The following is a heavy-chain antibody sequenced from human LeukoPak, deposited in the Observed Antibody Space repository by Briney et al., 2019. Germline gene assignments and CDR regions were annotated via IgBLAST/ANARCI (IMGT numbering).Heavy chain of an antibody. CDR1: GFTFSSYA. Sequence: GGSLRLSCAASGFTFSSYAMSWVRQAPGKGLESVSMITSGGGSTYHADSVKGRFTISRDNSKNTLYLQMTSLRAEDTAVYYCTKDHPDCRGTSCLLFDSWGQGTLVTVSS. D-gene: IGHD2-2*01. J-gene: IGHJ4*02. CDR2: ITSGGGST. CDR3: TKDHPDCRGTSCLLFDS. V-gene: IGHV3-23*01.